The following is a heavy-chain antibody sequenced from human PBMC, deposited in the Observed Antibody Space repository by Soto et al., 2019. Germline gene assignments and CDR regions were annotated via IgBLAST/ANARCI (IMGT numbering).Heavy chain of an antibody. Sequence: QVQLVESGGGVVQPGRSLRLSCAASGFTFSSYAMHWVRQAPGKGLEWVAVISYDGSNKYYADSVKGRFTISRDNSKNTLYLQMNSLRAEDTAVYYCARYSKCELKPGDYWGQGTLVTVAS. D-gene: IGHD5-18*01. J-gene: IGHJ4*02. CDR1: GFTFSSYA. CDR2: ISYDGSNK. V-gene: IGHV3-30-3*01. CDR3: ARYSKCELKPGDY.